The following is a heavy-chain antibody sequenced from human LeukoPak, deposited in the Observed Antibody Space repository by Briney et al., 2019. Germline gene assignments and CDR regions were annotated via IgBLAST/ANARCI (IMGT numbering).Heavy chain of an antibody. CDR1: GFIVSSNY. V-gene: IGHV3-53*01. CDR2: IHTGGKT. J-gene: IGHJ3*02. Sequence: RGSLRLSCAASGFIVSSNYMNWVRQAPGKGLEWVSVIHTGGKTYNTDSVTARFNISRGNATNTLYLQMHSLRAEDTAVYYCASPSSGQSFDIWGQGTTVTVSA. CDR3: ASPSSGQSFDI. D-gene: IGHD6-19*01.